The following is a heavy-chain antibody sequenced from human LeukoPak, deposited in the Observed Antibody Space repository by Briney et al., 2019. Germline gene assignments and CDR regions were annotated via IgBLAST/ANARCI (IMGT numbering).Heavy chain of an antibody. CDR1: GNTFSSYE. CDR3: ARGNYFGSGSFDN. J-gene: IGHJ4*02. D-gene: IGHD3-10*01. V-gene: IGHV1-8*01. Sequence: ALVKVSCKASGNTFSSYEINWVRQATGQGLEWLGWMNPNSGNTGYAQKFQGRVTMTRNTSISTAYMELSSLRSEDTAVYYCARGNYFGSGSFDNWGQGTLVTVSS. CDR2: MNPNSGNT.